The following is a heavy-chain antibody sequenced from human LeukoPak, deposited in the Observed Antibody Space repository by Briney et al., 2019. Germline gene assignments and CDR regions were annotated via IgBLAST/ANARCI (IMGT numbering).Heavy chain of an antibody. D-gene: IGHD6-13*01. V-gene: IGHV1-69*05. Sequence: SVKVSCKASGGTFSSYAISWVRQAPGQGLEWMGGVIPIFGTANYAQKFQGRVTMTRDMSTSTVYMELSSLRSEDTAVYYCARVDSSSWYSDAFDIWGQGTMVTVSS. J-gene: IGHJ3*02. CDR2: VIPIFGTA. CDR1: GGTFSSYA. CDR3: ARVDSSSWYSDAFDI.